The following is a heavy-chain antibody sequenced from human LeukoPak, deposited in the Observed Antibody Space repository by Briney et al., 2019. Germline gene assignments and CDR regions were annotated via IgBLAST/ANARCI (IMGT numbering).Heavy chain of an antibody. D-gene: IGHD6-13*01. CDR3: AKDRDSSSWYGSYYFDY. J-gene: IGHJ4*02. CDR2: IYSGGST. V-gene: IGHV3-53*05. Sequence: GGSLRLSCAASGFTVSSNYMSWVRQAPGKGLEWVSVIYSGGSTYYADSVKGRFTISRDNSKNTLYLQMNSLRAEDTAVYYCAKDRDSSSWYGSYYFDYWGQGTLVTVSS. CDR1: GFTVSSNY.